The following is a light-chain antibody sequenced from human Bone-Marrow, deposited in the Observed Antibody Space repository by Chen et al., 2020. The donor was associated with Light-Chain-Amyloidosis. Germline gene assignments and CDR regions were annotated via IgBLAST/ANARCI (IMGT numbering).Light chain of an antibody. J-gene: IGKJ1*01. CDR2: GAS. CDR3: QQYQQYGSSPTT. CDR1: QSISNNY. Sequence: EILLTQSPGTLSLSPGERATLSCRASQSISNNYLAWYRQKPGQAPRLLIYGASSRVTGIPDRFSGSGAGTDFTLTISRLEPEDFAVYYRQQYQQYGSSPTTFGQGTKVEIK. V-gene: IGKV3-20*01.